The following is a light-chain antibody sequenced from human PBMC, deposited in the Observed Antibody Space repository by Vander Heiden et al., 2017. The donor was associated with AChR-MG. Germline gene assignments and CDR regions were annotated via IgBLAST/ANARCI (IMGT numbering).Light chain of an antibody. Sequence: VLPQPPSTLSFSPGEAATLSCSTRQSVSSSYLAWYQQRPGQAPRLLIYGASRRATGIPDRFSGSGSGTDFTLTISRLEPEDVAVYYCQQYGSSPYTFGQGTRLEIK. CDR3: QQYGSSPYT. CDR2: GAS. V-gene: IGKV3-20*01. J-gene: IGKJ2*01. CDR1: QSVSSSY.